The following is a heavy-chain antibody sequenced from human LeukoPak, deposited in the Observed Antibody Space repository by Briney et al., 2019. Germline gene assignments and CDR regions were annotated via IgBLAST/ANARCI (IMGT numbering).Heavy chain of an antibody. CDR2: ISGSGGST. CDR3: AKDGSGSYGYYGMDV. J-gene: IGHJ6*02. D-gene: IGHD3-10*01. Sequence: PGGSLRLSCAASGFTFSSYAMSWVRQAPGKGLEWVSAISGSGGSTYYADSVKGRFTISRDNSKTTLYLQMNSLRAEDTAVYYCAKDGSGSYGYYGMDVWGQGTTVTVSS. CDR1: GFTFSSYA. V-gene: IGHV3-23*01.